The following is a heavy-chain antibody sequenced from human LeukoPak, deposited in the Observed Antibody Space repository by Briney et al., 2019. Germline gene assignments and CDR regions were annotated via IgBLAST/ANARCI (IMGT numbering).Heavy chain of an antibody. J-gene: IGHJ4*02. CDR1: GFTFHHYA. Sequence: AGGSLRLSCAASGFTFHHYAIHWVRQVPGKGLEWASGINWNSASIGYADSVKGRFTISRDNAKNSVFLQMDSLRAEDTALYYCAKDKAPLYSGYDWDLDFWGQGTLVTVSS. V-gene: IGHV3-9*01. D-gene: IGHD5-12*01. CDR2: INWNSASI. CDR3: AKDKAPLYSGYDWDLDF.